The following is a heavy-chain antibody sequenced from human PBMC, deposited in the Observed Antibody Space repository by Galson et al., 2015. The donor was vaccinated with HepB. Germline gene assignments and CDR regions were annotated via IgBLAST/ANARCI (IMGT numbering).Heavy chain of an antibody. D-gene: IGHD3-22*01. V-gene: IGHV1-18*01. J-gene: IGHJ4*02. Sequence: SVKVSCKASGYTFTSYGISWVRQAPGQGLEWMGWISAYNGNTNYAQKLQGRVTMTTDTSTSTAYMELRSLRSDDTAVYYCAREGGDDSSGYYNGAYGYWGQGTLVTVSS. CDR2: ISAYNGNT. CDR3: AREGGDDSSGYYNGAYGY. CDR1: GYTFTSYG.